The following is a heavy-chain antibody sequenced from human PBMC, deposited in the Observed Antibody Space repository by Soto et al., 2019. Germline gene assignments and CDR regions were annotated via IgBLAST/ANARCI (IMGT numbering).Heavy chain of an antibody. J-gene: IGHJ5*02. V-gene: IGHV3-9*01. D-gene: IGHD3-9*01. CDR2: ISWNSGSI. CDR1: GFTFDDYA. Sequence: GGSLRLSCAASGFTFDDYAMHWVRQAPGKGLEWVSGISWNSGSIGYADSVKGRFTISRDNAKNSLYLQMNSLRAEDTALYYCAKDMRGYEYYDILTGPPWFDPWGQGTLVTVSS. CDR3: AKDMRGYEYYDILTGPPWFDP.